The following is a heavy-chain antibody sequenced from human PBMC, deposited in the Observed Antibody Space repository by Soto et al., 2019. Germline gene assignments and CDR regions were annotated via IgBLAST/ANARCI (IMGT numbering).Heavy chain of an antibody. CDR3: ARRHTTIVKVGDYYGMDV. Sequence: QVQLVQSGAEVKKPGASVKVSCKASGYTFTGNHMHWVRQAPGHGLEWMGWIDPNNCATNYAEKFQGRVTRTRDTSISTTYMELSRLRSNDTAVYFCARRHTTIVKVGDYYGMDVWGEGTTVTVSS. V-gene: IGHV1-2*02. CDR1: GYTFTGNH. CDR2: IDPNNCAT. J-gene: IGHJ6*04. D-gene: IGHD1-26*01.